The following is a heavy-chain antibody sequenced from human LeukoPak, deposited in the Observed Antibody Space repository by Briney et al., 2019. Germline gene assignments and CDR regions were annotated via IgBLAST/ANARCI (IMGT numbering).Heavy chain of an antibody. CDR3: ARARLAVAVTWYFDY. Sequence: SVKVSCKASGGTFSSYAISWVRQAPGQGLEWMGGIIPIFGTANYAQKFQGSVTITTDESTSTAYMELSSLRYEDTAVYYCARARLAVAVTWYFDYWGQGTLVTVSS. J-gene: IGHJ4*02. D-gene: IGHD6-19*01. V-gene: IGHV1-69*05. CDR2: IIPIFGTA. CDR1: GGTFSSYA.